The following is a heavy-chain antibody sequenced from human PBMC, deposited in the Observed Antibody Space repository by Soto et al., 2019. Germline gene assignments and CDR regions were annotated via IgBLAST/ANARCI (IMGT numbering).Heavy chain of an antibody. Sequence: QVQLVQSGAEVKKPGSSVKVSCKASGGTFSSYTISWVRQAPGQGLEWMGRIIPILGIANYAQKFQGSVTITADKSTSTAYMELSSLRSEARAVYYCARAGADIVVVPAAKGMDVWGQGTTVTVSS. CDR1: GGTFSSYT. J-gene: IGHJ6*02. V-gene: IGHV1-69*02. D-gene: IGHD2-2*01. CDR3: ARAGADIVVVPAAKGMDV. CDR2: IIPILGIA.